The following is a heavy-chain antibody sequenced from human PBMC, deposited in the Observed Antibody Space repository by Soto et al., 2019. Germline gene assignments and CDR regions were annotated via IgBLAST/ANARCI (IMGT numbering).Heavy chain of an antibody. CDR3: ARDGGYDVLTGHYILLYYLDN. CDR1: GYRFTTYS. Sequence: QVQLVQSGAEVKKPGASLKVSCKASGYRFTTYSMHWVRQTPGHGLEWMGVINPSGGRTSYAQKLQGRVTMTRDTSTSTVHMELSNLRSEDTAVYFCARDGGYDVLTGHYILLYYLDNWGLGTLVTVSS. V-gene: IGHV1-46*04. CDR2: INPSGGRT. J-gene: IGHJ4*02. D-gene: IGHD3-9*01.